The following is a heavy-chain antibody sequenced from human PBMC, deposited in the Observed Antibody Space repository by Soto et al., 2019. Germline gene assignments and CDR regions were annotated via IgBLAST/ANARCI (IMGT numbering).Heavy chain of an antibody. V-gene: IGHV1-69*13. CDR1: GGTFSSYA. J-gene: IGHJ5*02. CDR3: ARTYSSSSAWFDP. D-gene: IGHD6-6*01. CDR2: IIPIFGTA. Sequence: GASVKVSCKASGGTFSSYAISWVRQAPGQGLEWMGGIIPIFGTANYAQKFQGRVTITADESTSTAYMELSSLRSDDTAVYYCARTYSSSSAWFDPWGQGTLVTVSS.